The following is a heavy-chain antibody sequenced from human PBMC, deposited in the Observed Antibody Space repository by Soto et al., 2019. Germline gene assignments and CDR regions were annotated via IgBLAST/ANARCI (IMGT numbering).Heavy chain of an antibody. CDR3: ARESYYDILTGYYKDAFDI. D-gene: IGHD3-9*01. CDR1: GYTFTSYD. V-gene: IGHV1-8*01. CDR2: MNPNSGNT. Sequence: ASVKVSCKASGYTFTSYDINWVRQATGQGLEWMGWMNPNSGNTGYAQKFQGRVTMTRNTSISTAYMELSSLRSEDTAVYYCARESYYDILTGYYKDAFDILGQGKMVT. J-gene: IGHJ3*02.